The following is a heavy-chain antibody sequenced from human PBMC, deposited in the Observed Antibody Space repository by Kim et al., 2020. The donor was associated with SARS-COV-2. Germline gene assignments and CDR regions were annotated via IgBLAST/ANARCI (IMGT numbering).Heavy chain of an antibody. CDR3: PRRTRRYGDGYFDY. D-gene: IGHD4-17*01. Sequence: SETLSLTCTVSGGSISSSSYYWGWLRQPPGKGLEWIGSISYTGSTYYNPSLKSRVTISVDTTKNQFSLKHSLVTAADTAVYYAPRRTRRYGDGYFDYGG. V-gene: IGHV4-39*01. CDR2: ISYTGST. CDR1: GGSISSSSYY. J-gene: IGHJ4*01.